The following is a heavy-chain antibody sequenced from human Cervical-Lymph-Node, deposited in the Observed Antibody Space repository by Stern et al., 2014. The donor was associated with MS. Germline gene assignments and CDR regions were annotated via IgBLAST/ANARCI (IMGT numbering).Heavy chain of an antibody. CDR1: GYTFTNYD. CDR3: ARADYGDYDS. J-gene: IGHJ5*01. D-gene: IGHD4-17*01. Sequence: VQLVESGAEMKKPGASVKVSCKASGYTFTNYDINWVQQATGQGLEWMGWMNPNTGNTGYAQKFQGRVTMTRDTSITTAYMELSSLTSEDTAVYYCARADYGDYDSWGQGTLVTVSS. V-gene: IGHV1-8*01. CDR2: MNPNTGNT.